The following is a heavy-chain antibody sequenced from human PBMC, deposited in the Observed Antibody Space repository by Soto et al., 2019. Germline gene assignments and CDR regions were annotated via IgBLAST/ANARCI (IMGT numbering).Heavy chain of an antibody. D-gene: IGHD2-15*01. CDR2: TYYRSKWYN. Sequence: SQTLSLTCAISGDGVSSNSAAWNWIRQSPSRGLEWLGRTYYRSKWYNDYAVSVKSRITINPDTSKNQFSLQLNSVTPEDTAVYYCARDLYCSGGSCYGPHAFDIWGQGTMVTVPS. CDR1: GDGVSSNSAA. CDR3: ARDLYCSGGSCYGPHAFDI. J-gene: IGHJ3*02. V-gene: IGHV6-1*01.